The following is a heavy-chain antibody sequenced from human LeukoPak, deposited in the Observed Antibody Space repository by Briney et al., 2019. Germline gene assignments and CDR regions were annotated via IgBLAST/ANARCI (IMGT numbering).Heavy chain of an antibody. CDR3: TRDSSGWDFDY. CDR1: GFTFSSYS. J-gene: IGHJ4*02. V-gene: IGHV3-49*04. Sequence: PGGSLRLSCAASGFTFSSYSMNWVRQAPGKGLEWVGFIRSKAYGGTTEYAASVKGRFTISRDDSKSIAYLQMNSLKTEDTAVYYCTRDSSGWDFDYWGQGTLVTVSS. CDR2: IRSKAYGGTT. D-gene: IGHD6-19*01.